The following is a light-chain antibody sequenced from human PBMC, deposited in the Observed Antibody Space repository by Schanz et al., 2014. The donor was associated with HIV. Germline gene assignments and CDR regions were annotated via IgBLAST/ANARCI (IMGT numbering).Light chain of an antibody. CDR3: QQYGSLPWT. CDR1: QIISTS. V-gene: IGKV3-20*01. Sequence: EAVLTQSPATLSVYPGERVTLSCRTTQIISTSLAWYQQRPGQPPRLLLYGASSRATGIPDRFSGSGSGTDFTLTISRVEPEDYAVYHCQQYGSLPWTFGQGTKVEVK. CDR2: GAS. J-gene: IGKJ1*01.